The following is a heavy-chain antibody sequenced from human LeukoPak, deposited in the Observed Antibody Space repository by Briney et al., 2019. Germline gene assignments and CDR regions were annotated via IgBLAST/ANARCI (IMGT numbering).Heavy chain of an antibody. CDR3: AISSYYDSSGYLVVAFDI. CDR2: IIPIFGTA. Sequence: GASVKVSCKASGGTFSSYAISWVRQAPGQGLEWMGGIIPIFGTANYAQKFQGRVTITADESTSTAYMELSSLRSEDTAVYYCAISSYYDSSGYLVVAFDIWGQGTMVTVSS. V-gene: IGHV1-69*13. J-gene: IGHJ3*02. CDR1: GGTFSSYA. D-gene: IGHD3-22*01.